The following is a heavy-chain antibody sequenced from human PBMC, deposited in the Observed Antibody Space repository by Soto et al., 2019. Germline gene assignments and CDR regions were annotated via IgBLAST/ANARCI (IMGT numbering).Heavy chain of an antibody. CDR1: GFSLSTSGVG. CDR3: ARVLYDFWSGYYTPAFDC. D-gene: IGHD3-3*01. CDR2: IYWDDDK. Sequence: SGPTLVNPTQTLTLTCTFSGFSLSTSGVGVGWIRQPPGKALEWLALIYWDDDKRYSPSLKSRLTITKDTSKNQLVLTMTNMDPVGTATYYCARVLYDFWSGYYTPAFDCWGQGTQVTVSS. V-gene: IGHV2-5*02. J-gene: IGHJ4*02.